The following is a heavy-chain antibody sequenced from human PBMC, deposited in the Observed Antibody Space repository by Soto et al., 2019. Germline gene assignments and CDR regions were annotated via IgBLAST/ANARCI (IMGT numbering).Heavy chain of an antibody. CDR1: GGSISSGDYY. CDR3: ARVVTAINYFDY. J-gene: IGHJ4*02. D-gene: IGHD2-21*02. Sequence: PSETLSLTCTVSGGSISSGDYYWSWIRQPPGKGLEWIGYIYYSGSTCYNPSLKSRVTISVDTSKNQFSLKLSSVTAADTAVYYCARVVTAINYFDYWGQGTLVTVSS. V-gene: IGHV4-30-4*01. CDR2: IYYSGST.